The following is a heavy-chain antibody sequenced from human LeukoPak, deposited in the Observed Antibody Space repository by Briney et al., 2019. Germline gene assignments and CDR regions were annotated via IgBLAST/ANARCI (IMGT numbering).Heavy chain of an antibody. J-gene: IGHJ4*02. D-gene: IGHD6-6*01. CDR3: ARGPNSNWSGLDF. Sequence: PGGSLRLSCAASGFSFRTYSVHWVRQAPGKGLECVAAISYDGGSGHYADSVKGRFIISRDNAKNTLYLQVNNLRAEDTAVYYCARGPNSNWSGLDFWGQGTLLTVSS. CDR2: ISYDGGSG. CDR1: GFSFRTYS. V-gene: IGHV3-30*04.